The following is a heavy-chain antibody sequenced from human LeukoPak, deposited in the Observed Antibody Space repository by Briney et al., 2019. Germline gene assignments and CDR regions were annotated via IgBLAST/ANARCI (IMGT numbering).Heavy chain of an antibody. CDR1: GYTFTSYD. CDR3: AILRFLEWFAAFDI. CDR2: MNPNSGNT. Sequence: ASVKVSCKASGYTFTSYDIIWVRQATGQGLEWMGWMNPNSGNTGYAQKFQGRVTMTRNTSISTAYMELSSLRSEDTAVYYCAILRFLEWFAAFDIWGQGTMVTVSS. J-gene: IGHJ3*02. V-gene: IGHV1-8*01. D-gene: IGHD3-3*01.